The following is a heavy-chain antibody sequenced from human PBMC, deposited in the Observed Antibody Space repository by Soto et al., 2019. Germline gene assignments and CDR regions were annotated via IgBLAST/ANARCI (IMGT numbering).Heavy chain of an antibody. V-gene: IGHV1-3*01. CDR3: ARPSNYYGSSGYPTPYYYGMDV. CDR1: GYTFTSYA. CDR2: INAGNGNT. Sequence: ASVKVSCKASGYTFTSYAMHWVRQAPGERLEWMGWINAGNGNTKYSQKFQGRVTITRDTSASTAYMELSSLRSEDTAVYYCARPSNYYGSSGYPTPYYYGMDVWGQGTTVTVSS. D-gene: IGHD3-22*01. J-gene: IGHJ6*02.